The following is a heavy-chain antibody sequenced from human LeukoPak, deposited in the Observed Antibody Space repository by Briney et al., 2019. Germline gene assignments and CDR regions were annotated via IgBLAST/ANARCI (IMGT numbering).Heavy chain of an antibody. Sequence: PGGSLRLSCAASGFTFSSYGIHWVRQAPGKGLEWVTVISYDERKKYYADSVKGRFTISRDNSKNTVYLQMNSLRAEDTAMYYCANTYYAFWSGSFWGQGTLVTVSS. V-gene: IGHV3-30*04. CDR3: ANTYYAFWSGSF. D-gene: IGHD3-3*01. CDR2: ISYDERKK. J-gene: IGHJ4*02. CDR1: GFTFSSYG.